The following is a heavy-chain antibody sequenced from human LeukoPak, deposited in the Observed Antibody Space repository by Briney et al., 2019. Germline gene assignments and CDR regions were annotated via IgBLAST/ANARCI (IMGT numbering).Heavy chain of an antibody. V-gene: IGHV1-18*04. D-gene: IGHD2-2*01. J-gene: IGHJ5*02. CDR1: GYTFTSYG. Sequence: ASVKVSCKASGYTFTSYGISWVRQAPGQGLEWMGWISAYNGNTNYAQKLQGRVTMTTDTSTSAAYMELRSLRSDDKAVYYCARGGYCSSTSCYGRFDPWGQGTLVTVSS. CDR2: ISAYNGNT. CDR3: ARGGYCSSTSCYGRFDP.